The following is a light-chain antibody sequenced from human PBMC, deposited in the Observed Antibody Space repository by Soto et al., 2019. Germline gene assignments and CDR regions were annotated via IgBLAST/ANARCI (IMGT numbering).Light chain of an antibody. Sequence: EIVMTQSPATLSVSPGERATLSCRASQSVSSKLAWYQQKPGQAPRLLIYGASTRATGIPTRFSGRGSGTEFTLTISSLQSEDFAVYFCQQYDNWPRTFGQGTKVDIK. CDR2: GAS. V-gene: IGKV3-15*01. CDR3: QQYDNWPRT. J-gene: IGKJ1*01. CDR1: QSVSSK.